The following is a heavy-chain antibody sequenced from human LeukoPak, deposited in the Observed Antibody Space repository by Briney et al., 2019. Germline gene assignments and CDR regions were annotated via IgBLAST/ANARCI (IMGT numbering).Heavy chain of an antibody. D-gene: IGHD6-6*01. CDR1: GFTFSSYI. CDR2: ISRGSNSI. Sequence: GGSLRLSCAASGFTFSSYIMGWVRQAPGKGLECVSYISRGSNSIDYADSVKGRFNISRDDAKNSLFLQMNSLRAEDTAVYYCARGIMGSSTFDYWGQAVLVTVSS. J-gene: IGHJ4*02. CDR3: ARGIMGSSTFDY. V-gene: IGHV3-48*04.